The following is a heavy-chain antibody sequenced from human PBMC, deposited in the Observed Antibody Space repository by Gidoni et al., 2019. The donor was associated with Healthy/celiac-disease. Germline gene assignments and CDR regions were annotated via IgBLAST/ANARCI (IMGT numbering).Heavy chain of an antibody. CDR3: ARDGGTVVVVAATLGAFDI. J-gene: IGHJ3*02. D-gene: IGHD2-15*01. CDR1: GGSFSGYY. CDR2: INHSGST. Sequence: QVQLQQWGAGLLKPSETLSLTCAVYGGSFSGYYWSWIRQPPGKGLEWIGEINHSGSTNYNPSLKSRVTISVDTSKNQFSLKLSSVTAADTAVYYCARDGGTVVVVAATLGAFDIWGQGTMVTVSS. V-gene: IGHV4-34*01.